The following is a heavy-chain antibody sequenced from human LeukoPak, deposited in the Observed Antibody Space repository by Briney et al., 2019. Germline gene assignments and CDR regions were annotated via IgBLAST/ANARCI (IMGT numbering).Heavy chain of an antibody. D-gene: IGHD3-22*01. Sequence: PGGSLRLSCAASGFTVSSNYMSWVRQAPGKGLEWVSVIYSGGSTYYADSVKGRFTISRDDSKNTLYPQMNSLKTEDTAVYYCTKYYYDSSAYYLGDYWGQGTLVTVSS. CDR3: TKYYYDSSAYYLGDY. V-gene: IGHV3-66*01. CDR1: GFTVSSNY. CDR2: IYSGGST. J-gene: IGHJ4*02.